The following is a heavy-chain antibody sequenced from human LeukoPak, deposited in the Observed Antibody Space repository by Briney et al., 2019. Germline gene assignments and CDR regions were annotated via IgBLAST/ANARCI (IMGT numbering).Heavy chain of an antibody. CDR1: GYTFTSYG. V-gene: IGHV1-18*01. CDR2: ICAYNGNT. J-gene: IGHJ5*02. Sequence: ASVKVSCKASGYTFTSYGISWVRQAPGQGLEWMGWICAYNGNTNYAQKPQGRVTMTTDTSTSTAYMELRSLRSDDTAVYYCARMVRGENNWFDPWGQGTLVTVSS. D-gene: IGHD3-10*01. CDR3: ARMVRGENNWFDP.